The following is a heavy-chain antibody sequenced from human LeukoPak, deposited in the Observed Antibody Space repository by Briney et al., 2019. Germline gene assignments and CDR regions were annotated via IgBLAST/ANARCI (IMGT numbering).Heavy chain of an antibody. V-gene: IGHV4-61*01. D-gene: IGHD2-2*01. CDR2: IYYSGST. CDR1: GGSVSSGSYY. CDR3: ARGTWGYCSSTSCYKD. J-gene: IGHJ4*02. Sequence: SETLSLTCTVSGGSVSSGSYYWSWIRQPPGKGLEWIGYIYYSGSTNYNPSLKSRVTISVDTSKNRFSLKLSSVTAADTAVYYCARGTWGYCSSTSCYKDWGQGTLVTVSS.